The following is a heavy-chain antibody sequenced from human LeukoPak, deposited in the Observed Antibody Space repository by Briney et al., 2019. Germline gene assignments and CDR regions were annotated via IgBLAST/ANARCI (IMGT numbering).Heavy chain of an antibody. CDR3: ARGGIQVSGIDEFDY. CDR1: EFTVSSNY. J-gene: IGHJ4*02. V-gene: IGHV3-66*01. D-gene: IGHD6-19*01. CDR2: IYSGGST. Sequence: GGSLRLPCAASEFTVSSNYMNWVRQAPGKGLEWVSVIYSGGSTYYADSVKGRFTISRDNSKNTLYLQMNSLRAEDTAVYYCARGGIQVSGIDEFDYWGQGTLDTVSS.